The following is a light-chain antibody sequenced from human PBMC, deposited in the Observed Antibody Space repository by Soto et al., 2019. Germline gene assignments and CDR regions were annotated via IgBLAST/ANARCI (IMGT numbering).Light chain of an antibody. Sequence: QPVLTQPPSVSGAPGQRVTISCTGSSSNIGAGYDVHWYQQLPGTAPKLLIYGNSNRPSGVPDRFSGSKSGTSASLAITGLQAEDEADYYCQSYDSSLSRVFCGGTKLTVL. V-gene: IGLV1-40*01. J-gene: IGLJ2*01. CDR3: QSYDSSLSRV. CDR2: GNS. CDR1: SSNIGAGYD.